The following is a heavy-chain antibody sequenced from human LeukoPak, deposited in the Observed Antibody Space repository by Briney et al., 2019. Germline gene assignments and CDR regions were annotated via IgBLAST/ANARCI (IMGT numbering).Heavy chain of an antibody. CDR3: ASNIAVSLDGFDP. Sequence: GASVRVSCKGSGYTFTNYYIHWVRQAPGQGLVWMGRVNPRSGDTKYAHDFEGRVFMTRDTSISTASMEVRGLRPDDTAVYFCASNIAVSLDGFDPWGQGTLVTVSS. CDR2: VNPRSGDT. J-gene: IGHJ5*02. V-gene: IGHV1-2*02. D-gene: IGHD6-19*01. CDR1: GYTFTNYY.